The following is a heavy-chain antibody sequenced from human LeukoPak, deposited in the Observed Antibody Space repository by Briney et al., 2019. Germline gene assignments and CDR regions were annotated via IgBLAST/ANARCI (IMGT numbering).Heavy chain of an antibody. Sequence: SETLSLTCTVSGGSISSYYWSWIRQPPGKGLEWIGYIYYSGSTNYNPSLKSRVTISVDTSKNQFSLKLSSVTAADTAVYYCARVGKVGDLSPYYYMDVWGKGTTVTVSS. V-gene: IGHV4-59*01. CDR1: GGSISSYY. J-gene: IGHJ6*03. CDR2: IYYSGST. D-gene: IGHD3-16*01. CDR3: ARVGKVGDLSPYYYMDV.